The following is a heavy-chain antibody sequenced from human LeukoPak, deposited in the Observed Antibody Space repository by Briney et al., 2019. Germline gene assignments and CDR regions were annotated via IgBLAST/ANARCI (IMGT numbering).Heavy chain of an antibody. CDR3: AVSDCSSASCLFDP. V-gene: IGHV3-23*01. J-gene: IGHJ5*02. D-gene: IGHD2-2*01. CDR1: GFTFSKYA. CDR2: ISGSRGNT. Sequence: GGSLRLSCAASGFTFSKYAMGWVRQAPGKGLEWVSTISGSRGNTYYADLEEGRFTISRDNSKNTLYLQMSSLRAEDTAVYYCAVSDCSSASCLFDPGGQGTLVTVAS.